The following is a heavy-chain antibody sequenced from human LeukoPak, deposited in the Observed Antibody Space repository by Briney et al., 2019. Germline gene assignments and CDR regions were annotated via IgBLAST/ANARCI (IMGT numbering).Heavy chain of an antibody. CDR3: AREFGRCSSTSCYDWFDP. V-gene: IGHV6-1*01. J-gene: IGHJ5*02. CDR2: SKWYN. D-gene: IGHD2-2*01. Sequence: SKWYNDYAVSVKSRITINPDSSKNQFSLQLNSVTPEDTAVYYCAREFGRCSSTSCYDWFDPWGQGTLVTVSS.